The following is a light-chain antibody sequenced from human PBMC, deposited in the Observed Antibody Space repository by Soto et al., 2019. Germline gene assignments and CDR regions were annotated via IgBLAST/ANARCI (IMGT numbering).Light chain of an antibody. CDR3: QQYYSTPCT. CDR1: QSVLYSSNNKNY. Sequence: DIVMTQSPDSLAVSLGERATINCKSSQSVLYSSNNKNYLAWYQQKPGQTPKLLIYWASTRESGVPDRFSGSGFGTDFTLTISSLQTDDGAVYYCQQYYSTPCTFGQGTNVEIK. J-gene: IGKJ1*01. V-gene: IGKV4-1*01. CDR2: WAS.